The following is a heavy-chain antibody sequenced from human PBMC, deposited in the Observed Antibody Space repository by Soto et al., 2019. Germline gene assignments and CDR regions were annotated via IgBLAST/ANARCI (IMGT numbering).Heavy chain of an antibody. CDR3: ATPYGSGSYPHYYYGMDV. J-gene: IGHJ6*02. CDR1: GYSFTSYW. D-gene: IGHD3-10*01. CDR2: IYPGDSDT. Sequence: GESLKISCKGSGYSFTSYWIGWVRQMPGKGLEWMGIIYPGDSDTRYSPSFQGQVTISADKSISTAYLQWSSLKASDTAMYYCATPYGSGSYPHYYYGMDVWGQGTTVTVSS. V-gene: IGHV5-51*01.